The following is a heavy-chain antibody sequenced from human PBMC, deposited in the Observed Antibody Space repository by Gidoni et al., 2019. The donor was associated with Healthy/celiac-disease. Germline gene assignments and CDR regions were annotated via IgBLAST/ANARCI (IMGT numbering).Heavy chain of an antibody. CDR3: ARAPGRDGYNGY. CDR1: GFTFSSYS. V-gene: IGHV3-48*01. D-gene: IGHD5-12*01. J-gene: IGHJ4*02. CDR2: ISSSSSTI. Sequence: EVQLVESGGGLVQPGGSLSLSCAASGFTFSSYSMNWVRQAPGKGLEWVSDISSSSSTIYYADSVKGRFTISRDNAKNSLYLQMNSLRAEDTAVYYCARAPGRDGYNGYWGQGTLVTVSS.